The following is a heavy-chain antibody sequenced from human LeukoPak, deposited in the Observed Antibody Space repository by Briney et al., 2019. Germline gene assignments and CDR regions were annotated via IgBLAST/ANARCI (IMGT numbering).Heavy chain of an antibody. J-gene: IGHJ4*02. Sequence: GASVKVSCKASGYTFTSYGISWVRQAPGQGLECMGWISAYNGNTNYAQKLQGRVTMTTDTSTSTAYMELRSLRSDDTAVYYCARDYYDSSGYPFDYWGQGTLVTVSS. D-gene: IGHD3-22*01. CDR3: ARDYYDSSGYPFDY. CDR2: ISAYNGNT. CDR1: GYTFTSYG. V-gene: IGHV1-18*01.